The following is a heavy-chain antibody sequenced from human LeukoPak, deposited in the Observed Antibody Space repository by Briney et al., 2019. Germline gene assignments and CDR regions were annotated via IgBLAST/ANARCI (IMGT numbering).Heavy chain of an antibody. Sequence: PGRSLRLSCAASGFTFSSYGMHWVRQAPGKGLEWVAVISYDGSNKYYADSVKGRFTISRDNSKNTLYLQMNSLRAEDTAVYYCAKPNRRYYDSSGYYFPHFDYWGQGTLVTVSS. J-gene: IGHJ4*02. CDR3: AKPNRRYYDSSGYYFPHFDY. V-gene: IGHV3-30*18. CDR1: GFTFSSYG. CDR2: ISYDGSNK. D-gene: IGHD3-22*01.